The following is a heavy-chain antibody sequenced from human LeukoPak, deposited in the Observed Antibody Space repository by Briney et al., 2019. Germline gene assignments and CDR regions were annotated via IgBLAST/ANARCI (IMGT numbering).Heavy chain of an antibody. V-gene: IGHV3-30*02. D-gene: IGHD3-10*01. CDR3: AKGEGRSDRYGPGSYPPY. J-gene: IGHJ4*02. CDR1: GFTLRSYG. Sequence: GGSLRLSFAASGFTLRSYGMHWVRQAPGKGLEWVAFIRYDGSNKYYADSVKGRFTISRDNSKNTLYLQMNSLRVEDTAVYYCAKGEGRSDRYGPGSYPPYWGQGTLVTVSS. CDR2: IRYDGSNK.